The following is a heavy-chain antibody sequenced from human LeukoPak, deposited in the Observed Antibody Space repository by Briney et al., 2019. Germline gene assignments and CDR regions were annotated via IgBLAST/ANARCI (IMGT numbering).Heavy chain of an antibody. CDR3: VTYSTGLYKGLEF. CDR1: GFTFTTYW. CDR2: INQDGTDK. Sequence: GGSLRLSCAASGFTFTTYWMSWIRQAPGKGLEWVANINQDGTDKYYVDSVKGRFTFSRDNAQNSLYLQMSSLRVEDTAVYYCVTYSTGLYKGLEFWGQGTQVAVSS. V-gene: IGHV3-7*03. J-gene: IGHJ4*02. D-gene: IGHD2-8*02.